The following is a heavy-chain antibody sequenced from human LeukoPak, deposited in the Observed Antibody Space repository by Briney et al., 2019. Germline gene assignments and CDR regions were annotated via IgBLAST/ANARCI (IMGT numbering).Heavy chain of an antibody. CDR1: GASITSDAYY. J-gene: IGHJ5*02. D-gene: IGHD4/OR15-4a*01. CDR3: ARRDYAAWFDP. Sequence: PSETPSLTCGVSGASITSDAYYWAWLRQPPGKGLEWIGSVYFSGSIKYNPSLKGRVSISKNQFFLNLNSVNATDTAVYYCARRDYAAWFDPWGQGTLVTVSS. V-gene: IGHV4-39*01. CDR2: VYFSGSI.